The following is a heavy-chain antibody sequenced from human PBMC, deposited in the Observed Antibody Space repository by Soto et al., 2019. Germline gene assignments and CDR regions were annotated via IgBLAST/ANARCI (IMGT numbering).Heavy chain of an antibody. CDR2: IYYSGST. D-gene: IGHD5-18*01. Sequence: PSETLSLTCTVSGGSISSSYWSWIRQPPGKGLEWIGYIYYSGSTNYNPSLKSRVTISVDTSKNQFSLKLSSVTAADTAVYYCAREEMEYSYELAVPGSFDLWGRGTLVTVSS. V-gene: IGHV4-59*01. CDR1: GGSISSSY. J-gene: IGHJ2*01. CDR3: AREEMEYSYELAVPGSFDL.